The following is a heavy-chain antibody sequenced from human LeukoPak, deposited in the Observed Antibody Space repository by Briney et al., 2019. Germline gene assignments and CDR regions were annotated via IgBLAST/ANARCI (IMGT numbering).Heavy chain of an antibody. J-gene: IGHJ3*02. D-gene: IGHD6-19*01. CDR1: GFTFSSYG. CDR2: IRYDGSNK. V-gene: IGHV3-30*02. CDR3: AREYSSGWYKAFNI. Sequence: PGGSLRLSCAASGFTFSSYGMHWVRQAPGKGLEWVAFIRYDGSNKYYADSVKGRFTISRDNSKNTLYLQMNSLRAEDTAVYYCAREYSSGWYKAFNIWGQGTMVTVSS.